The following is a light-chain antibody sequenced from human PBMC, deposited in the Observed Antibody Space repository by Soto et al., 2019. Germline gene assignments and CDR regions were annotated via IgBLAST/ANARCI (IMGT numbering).Light chain of an antibody. CDR1: QSVRDN. J-gene: IGKJ1*01. V-gene: IGKV3-15*01. CDR3: QQYNNWTWT. Sequence: EILLTQSPATLAVSPGEGATLSCRASQSVRDNLAWYQQKPGQAPRLLIYRASTRATGVPARFSGSGSVTEFTLTISSLQSEDFAVYYCQQYNNWTWTFGQGTKVDIK. CDR2: RAS.